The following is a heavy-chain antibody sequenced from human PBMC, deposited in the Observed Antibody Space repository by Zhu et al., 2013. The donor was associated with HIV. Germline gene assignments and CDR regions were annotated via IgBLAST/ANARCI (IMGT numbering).Heavy chain of an antibody. CDR1: GYTLTGLS. CDR2: FDPEDGET. CDR3: ATEEAVAGKGTQAKYYYYYGMDV. D-gene: IGHD6-19*01. J-gene: IGHJ6*02. Sequence: QVQLVQSGAEVKKPGASVKVSCKVSGYTLTGLSMHWVRQAPGKGLEWMGGFDPEDGETIYAQKFQGRVTMTEDTSTDTAYMELSSLRSEDTAVYYCATEEAVAGKGTQAKYYYYYGMDVWGQGTTVTVSS. V-gene: IGHV1-24*01.